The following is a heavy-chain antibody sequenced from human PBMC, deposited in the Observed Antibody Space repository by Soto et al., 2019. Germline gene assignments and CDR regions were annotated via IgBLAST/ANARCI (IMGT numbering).Heavy chain of an antibody. V-gene: IGHV4-39*07. D-gene: IGHD6-13*01. CDR1: GDSVIGSPYY. J-gene: IGHJ1*01. Sequence: SETLSLTCTVSGDSVIGSPYYWGWIRQPPGKCLEWIGNIYYTGRTYYNPSLESRVTISADTSKNQFSLNLTSVTAADTAVYYCARVGGSSWSQYFQLWGQGTLVTAS. CDR2: IYYTGRT. CDR3: ARVGGSSWSQYFQL.